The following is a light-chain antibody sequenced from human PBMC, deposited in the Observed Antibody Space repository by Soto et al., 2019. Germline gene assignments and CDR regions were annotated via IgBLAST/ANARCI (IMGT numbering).Light chain of an antibody. CDR2: DVS. J-gene: IGLJ2*01. CDR3: SSYTATNVV. V-gene: IGLV2-14*03. CDR1: SSDVGDYNY. Sequence: QSALTQPASVSGSPGQSISISCTGTSSDVGDYNYVSWYQQHPDKAPKLTIYDVSDRPSGVSDRFSGSKSGSSASLTISGLQAEDEADYYCSSYTATNVVFGGGTKVTVL.